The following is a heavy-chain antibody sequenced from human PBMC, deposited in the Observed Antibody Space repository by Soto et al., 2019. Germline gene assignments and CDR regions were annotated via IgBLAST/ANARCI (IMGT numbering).Heavy chain of an antibody. CDR2: IDPSDSYT. Sequence: GGFLKISCQGSGYNFTSYWISWVRQMPGKGLEWMGRIDPSDSYTNYSPSFQGHVTISADKSISTAYLQWSSLKASDTAMYYCARARYCTNGCGMDVWGQGTTVTVSS. V-gene: IGHV5-10-1*01. D-gene: IGHD2-8*01. CDR1: GYNFTSYW. J-gene: IGHJ6*02. CDR3: ARARYCTNGCGMDV.